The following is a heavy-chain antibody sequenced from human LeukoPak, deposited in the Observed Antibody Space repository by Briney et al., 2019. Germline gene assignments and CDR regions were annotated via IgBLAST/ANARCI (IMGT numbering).Heavy chain of an antibody. CDR3: AKDPFDYYDSSGYYFDY. Sequence: GGSLRLSCAASGFTFSSYSMNWVRQAPGKGLEWVAVISYDGSNKYYADSVKGRFTISRDNSKNTLYLQMNSLRAEDTAVYYCAKDPFDYYDSSGYYFDYWGQGTLVTVSS. V-gene: IGHV3-30*18. CDR2: ISYDGSNK. D-gene: IGHD3-22*01. J-gene: IGHJ4*02. CDR1: GFTFSSYS.